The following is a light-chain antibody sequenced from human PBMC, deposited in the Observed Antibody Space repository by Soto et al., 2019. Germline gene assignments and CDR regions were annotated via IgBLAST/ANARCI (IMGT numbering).Light chain of an antibody. J-gene: IGKJ3*01. V-gene: IGKV1-12*02. CDR3: QQANSFPFT. CDR2: AAS. Sequence: DIQMTQSPSSVSASVGDRVTITSRASQGSSSWLAWYQQKPGKAPKLLIYAASSLQSGVPSRFSGSGSGTDFTLPISSLQPEDFATYYWQQANSFPFTFGPGTKVDIK. CDR1: QGSSSW.